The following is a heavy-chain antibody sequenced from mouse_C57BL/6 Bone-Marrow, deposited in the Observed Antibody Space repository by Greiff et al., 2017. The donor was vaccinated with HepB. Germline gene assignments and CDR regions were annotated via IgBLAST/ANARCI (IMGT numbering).Heavy chain of an antibody. J-gene: IGHJ2*01. V-gene: IGHV10-1*01. CDR3: NYYGSSYSY. CDR2: IRSKSNNYAT. Sequence: EVNVVESGGGLVQPKGSLKLSCAASGFSFNTYAMNWVRQAPGKGLEWVARIRSKSNNYATYYADSVKDRFTISRDDSESMLYLQMNNLKTEDTAMYYCNYYGSSYSYWGQGTTLTVSS. CDR1: GFSFNTYA. D-gene: IGHD1-1*01.